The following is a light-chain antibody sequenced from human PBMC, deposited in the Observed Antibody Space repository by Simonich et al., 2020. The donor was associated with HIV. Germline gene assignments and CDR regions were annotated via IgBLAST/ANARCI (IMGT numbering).Light chain of an antibody. CDR3: QQYNIYPYT. V-gene: IGKV1-33*01. Sequence: DIQMTQSPSSLSASVGDRVTITCQASQDISNFLNWYQQKPGKAPKLLIFDASHLETGVPSRFSGSGSGTDFTFTISSLQPDDFATYYCQQYNIYPYTFGQGTKLEIK. CDR1: QDISNF. J-gene: IGKJ2*01. CDR2: DAS.